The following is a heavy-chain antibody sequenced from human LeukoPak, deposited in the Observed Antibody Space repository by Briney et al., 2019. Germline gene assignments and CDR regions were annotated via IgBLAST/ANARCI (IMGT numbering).Heavy chain of an antibody. CDR3: AKGSTPARLAIRPLDY. CDR2: ISGSGGST. J-gene: IGHJ4*02. Sequence: GGSLRLSCAASGFTFSSYAMSWVRQAPGKGLEWVSAISGSGGSTYYADSVKGRFTISRDNSKNTLYLQMNSLRAEDTAVYHCAKGSTPARLAIRPLDYWGQGTLVTVSS. D-gene: IGHD2-2*01. CDR1: GFTFSSYA. V-gene: IGHV3-23*01.